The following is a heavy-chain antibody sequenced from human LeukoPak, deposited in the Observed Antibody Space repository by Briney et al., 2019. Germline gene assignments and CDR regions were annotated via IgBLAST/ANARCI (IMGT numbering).Heavy chain of an antibody. CDR2: IYYSGST. V-gene: IGHV4-59*01. D-gene: IGHD6-19*01. Sequence: KPSETLSLTCTVSGGSISSYYWSWIRQPPGKGLEWIGYIYYSGSTNYNPSLKSRVTISVDPSKNHFSLKLSSVTAADTAVYYCARAVADYYFDYWGPGTLVTVSS. CDR3: ARAVADYYFDY. CDR1: GGSISSYY. J-gene: IGHJ4*02.